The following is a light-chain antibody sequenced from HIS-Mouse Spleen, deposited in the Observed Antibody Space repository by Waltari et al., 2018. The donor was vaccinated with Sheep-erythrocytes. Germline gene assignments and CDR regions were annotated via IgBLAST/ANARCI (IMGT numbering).Light chain of an antibody. V-gene: IGLV2-11*01. CDR1: SSDVGCYNY. CDR2: DVS. CDR3: CSYAGSYNHV. Sequence: QSALTQPRSVSGSPGPSVTISCTGTSSDVGCYNYVSWYQQHPGKAPKRMIYDVSKRPSGVPDRFSGSKSGNTASLTISGLQAEDEADYYCCSYAGSYNHVFATGTKVTVL. J-gene: IGLJ1*01.